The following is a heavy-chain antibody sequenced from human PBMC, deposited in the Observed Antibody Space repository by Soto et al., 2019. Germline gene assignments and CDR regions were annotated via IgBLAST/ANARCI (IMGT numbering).Heavy chain of an antibody. D-gene: IGHD3-10*01. Sequence: PGESLKISCKGSGYSFTSYWIGWVRQMPGKGLEWMGIIYPGDSDTRYSPSFQGQVTISADKSISTAYLQWSSLKASDTAMYYCARHGGSGNSGDIYYYYGMDVWGQGTTVTVSS. CDR2: IYPGDSDT. V-gene: IGHV5-51*01. CDR3: ARHGGSGNSGDIYYYYGMDV. J-gene: IGHJ6*02. CDR1: GYSFTSYW.